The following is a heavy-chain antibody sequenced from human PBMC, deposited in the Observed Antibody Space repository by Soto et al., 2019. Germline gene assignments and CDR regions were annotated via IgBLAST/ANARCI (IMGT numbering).Heavy chain of an antibody. J-gene: IGHJ4*02. Sequence: SETLSLTCTASGGSISSGDYYWSWIRQVPKKGLEWIGYIYYSGSTYYNPSLRSRVAMSVDTSKNQVSLKLSSVTAADTGIYYWAREGRLAAAGRFDYCGQGTLVTVSS. CDR1: GGSISSGDYY. D-gene: IGHD6-13*01. CDR3: AREGRLAAAGRFDY. V-gene: IGHV4-31*03. CDR2: IYYSGST.